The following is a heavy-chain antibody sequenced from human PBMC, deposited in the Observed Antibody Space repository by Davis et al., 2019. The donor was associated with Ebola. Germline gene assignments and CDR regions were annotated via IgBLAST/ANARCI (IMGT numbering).Heavy chain of an antibody. Sequence: PSETLSLTCAVSGGSISSSNWWSWVRQPPGKGLEWIGEINHSGSTNYNPSLKSRVTISVDTSKNQFSLKLSSVTAADTAVYYCARWAGGCSSTSCYFYYYGMDVWGQGTTVTVSS. D-gene: IGHD2-2*01. J-gene: IGHJ6*02. V-gene: IGHV4-4*02. CDR3: ARWAGGCSSTSCYFYYYGMDV. CDR2: INHSGST. CDR1: GGSISSSNW.